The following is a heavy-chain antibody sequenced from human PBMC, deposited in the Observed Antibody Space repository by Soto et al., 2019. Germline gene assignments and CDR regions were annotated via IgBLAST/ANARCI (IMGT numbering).Heavy chain of an antibody. CDR1: GFTFSSYA. CDR2: ISGTGSDT. V-gene: IGHV3-23*01. CDR3: AREYRRGYSYGPDY. J-gene: IGHJ4*02. Sequence: HPGGSLRLSCVTSGFTFSSYAMSWVRQAPGKGLEWVSAISGTGSDTFYADSVKGRLTISRDNSKNTVDLQMNSLRAEDTAVYYCAREYRRGYSYGPDYWGQGTLVTVSS. D-gene: IGHD5-18*01.